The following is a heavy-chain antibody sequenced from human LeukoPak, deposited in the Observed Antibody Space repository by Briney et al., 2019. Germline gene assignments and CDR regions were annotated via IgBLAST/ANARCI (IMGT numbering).Heavy chain of an antibody. J-gene: IGHJ5*02. CDR1: GGSISSGGYY. CDR3: ARYSPPDSSGYYLAYNWFDP. Sequence: SGTLSPTCTVSGGSISSGGYYWSWIRQHPGKGLEWIGYIYCSGSTYYNPSLKSRVTISVDTSKNQFSLKLSSVTAADTALYYCARYSPPDSSGYYLAYNWFDPWGEGALVTVSS. V-gene: IGHV4-31*03. D-gene: IGHD3-22*01. CDR2: IYCSGST.